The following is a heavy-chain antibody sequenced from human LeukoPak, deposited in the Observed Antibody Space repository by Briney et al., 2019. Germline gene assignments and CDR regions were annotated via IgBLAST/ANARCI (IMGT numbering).Heavy chain of an antibody. J-gene: IGHJ4*02. CDR1: GYTFTGYY. Sequence: ASVKVSCKASGYTFTGYYMRWVRQAPGQGLEWMGWINPNSGGTNYAQKFQGRVTTTRDTSISTAYMGLSRLRSDDTAVYYCAGIQLWSFPLWGQGTLVTVSS. CDR3: AGIQLWSFPL. D-gene: IGHD5-18*01. CDR2: INPNSGGT. V-gene: IGHV1-2*02.